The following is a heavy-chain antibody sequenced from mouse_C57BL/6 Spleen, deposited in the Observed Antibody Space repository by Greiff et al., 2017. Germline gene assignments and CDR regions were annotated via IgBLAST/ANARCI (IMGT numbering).Heavy chain of an antibody. D-gene: IGHD2-4*01. CDR1: GYTFTSYW. V-gene: IGHV1-52*01. Sequence: QVQLQQPGAELVRPGSSVKLSCKASGYTFTSYWMHWVKQRPIQGLEWIGNIDPSDSETDYNQKFKDKATLTVDKSSSTAYMQLSSLTSEDSAVYYCARERITTNLDYWGQGTTLTVSS. CDR3: ARERITTNLDY. J-gene: IGHJ2*01. CDR2: IDPSDSET.